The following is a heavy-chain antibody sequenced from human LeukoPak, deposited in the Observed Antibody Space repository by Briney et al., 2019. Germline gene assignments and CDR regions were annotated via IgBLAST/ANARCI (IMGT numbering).Heavy chain of an antibody. J-gene: IGHJ6*03. CDR1: GFTFSSYW. CDR3: ARVSCSGGSCYSIFSHYYYYYMDV. V-gene: IGHV4-34*01. D-gene: IGHD2-15*01. Sequence: GSLRLSCAASGFTFSSYWMHWVRQPPGKGLEWIVEINHSGSTNYNPSLKSRVTISVDTSKNQFSLKLSSVTAADTAVYYCARVSCSGGSCYSIFSHYYYYYMDVWGKGTTVTVSS. CDR2: INHSGST.